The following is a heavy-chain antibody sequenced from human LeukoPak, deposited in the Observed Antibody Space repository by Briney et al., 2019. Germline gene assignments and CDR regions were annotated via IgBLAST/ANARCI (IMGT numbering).Heavy chain of an antibody. J-gene: IGHJ4*02. Sequence: ASXKVSCKASGYTFTCYYMHWVRQAPGQGLEWMGRINPNSGGTNYAQKFQGRVTMTRDTSISTAYMELSRLRSDDTAVYYCARDPGEGYFDYWGQGTLVTVSS. CDR2: INPNSGGT. D-gene: IGHD3-10*01. CDR3: ARDPGEGYFDY. V-gene: IGHV1-2*06. CDR1: GYTFTCYY.